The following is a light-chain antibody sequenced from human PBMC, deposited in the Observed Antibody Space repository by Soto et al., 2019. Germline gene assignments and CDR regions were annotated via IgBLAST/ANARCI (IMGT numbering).Light chain of an antibody. CDR3: SSYTSSSTDV. J-gene: IGLJ1*01. Sequence: QSVLTXPASVSGSPGQSITISCTGTSSDVGGYNYVSWYQQHPGKAPKLMIYDVSNRPSGVSNRFSGSKSGNTASLTISGLQAEDEADYYCSSYTSSSTDVFGTGTKVTVL. CDR1: SSDVGGYNY. CDR2: DVS. V-gene: IGLV2-14*01.